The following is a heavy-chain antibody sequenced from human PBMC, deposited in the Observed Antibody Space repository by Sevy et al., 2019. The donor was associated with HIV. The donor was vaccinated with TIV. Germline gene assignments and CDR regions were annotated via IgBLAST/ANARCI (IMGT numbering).Heavy chain of an antibody. V-gene: IGHV3-9*03. J-gene: IGHJ6*02. CDR2: ISWNSGSI. CDR1: GFNFDDYA. CDR3: AKGLGLYYYYAMDV. Sequence: GGSLRLSCAASGFNFDDYAMHWVRQAPGTGLEWVSGISWNSGSIGYADSVKGRFTISRDNAKKSLFLQMNSLRTEDMALYYCAKGLGLYYYYAMDVWGQRTTVTVSS.